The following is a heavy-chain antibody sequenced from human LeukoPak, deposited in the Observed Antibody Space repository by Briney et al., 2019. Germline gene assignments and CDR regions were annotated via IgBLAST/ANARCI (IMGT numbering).Heavy chain of an antibody. Sequence: GASVKVSSKASGYTFTSYGISWVRQAAGQGLEWMGWISAYNGNTNYAQKLQGRVTMTTDTSTSTAYMELRSLRSDDTAVYYCARDNRVKVVVTSYGMDVWGQGTTVTVSS. J-gene: IGHJ6*02. D-gene: IGHD3-22*01. V-gene: IGHV1-18*01. CDR1: GYTFTSYG. CDR2: ISAYNGNT. CDR3: ARDNRVKVVVTSYGMDV.